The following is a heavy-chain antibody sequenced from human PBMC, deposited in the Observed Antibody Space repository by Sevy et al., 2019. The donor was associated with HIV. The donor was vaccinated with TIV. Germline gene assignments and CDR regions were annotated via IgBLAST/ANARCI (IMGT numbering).Heavy chain of an antibody. V-gene: IGHV3-7*01. CDR3: AREVGGFNWRPYYFDS. CDR1: GFRFNDYW. CDR2: IKQDESEK. Sequence: GGSLRLSCAASGFRFNDYWMSWVRQTPGKGLEWVATIKQDESEKYYVDSVKGRFAISRDNGKNSVSLQMNGLRVEDTALYYCAREVGGFNWRPYYFDSWGQGTLVTVSS. D-gene: IGHD3-16*01. J-gene: IGHJ4*02.